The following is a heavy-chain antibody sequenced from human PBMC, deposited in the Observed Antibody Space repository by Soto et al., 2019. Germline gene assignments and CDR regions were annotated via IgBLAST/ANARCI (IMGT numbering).Heavy chain of an antibody. Sequence: PSETLSLTCTVSGGSISSGDYYWSWIRQPPGKGLEWIGYIYYSGSTYYNPSLKSRVTISVDTSKNQFSLKLASVTAADTAVYYCARAPPTARTYYYDSSAYSPLDYWGQGTLVTVSS. CDR2: IYYSGST. V-gene: IGHV4-30-4*01. J-gene: IGHJ4*02. CDR1: GGSISSGDYY. D-gene: IGHD3-22*01. CDR3: ARAPPTARTYYYDSSAYSPLDY.